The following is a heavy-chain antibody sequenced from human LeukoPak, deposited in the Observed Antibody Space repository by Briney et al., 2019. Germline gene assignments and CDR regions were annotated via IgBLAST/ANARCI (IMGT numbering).Heavy chain of an antibody. D-gene: IGHD3-10*01. CDR1: GFTFSSYG. CDR2: ISYDGSNK. CDR3: AKSPGVLLWFGSFDY. J-gene: IGHJ4*02. V-gene: IGHV3-30*18. Sequence: GGSLRLSCAASGFTFSSYGMHWVRQAPGKGLEWVAIISYDGSNKFYGDSVKGRFTISRDNSKSTVYLQMNSLRAEDTAVYYCAKSPGVLLWFGSFDYWGQGTLVTVSS.